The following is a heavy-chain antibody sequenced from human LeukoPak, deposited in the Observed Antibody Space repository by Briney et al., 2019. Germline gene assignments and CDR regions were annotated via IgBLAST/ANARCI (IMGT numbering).Heavy chain of an antibody. J-gene: IGHJ6*03. CDR3: ARDRLVYSSSWYYMDV. CDR2: INPNSGGT. V-gene: IGHV1-2*02. D-gene: IGHD6-13*01. Sequence: ASVKVSCKASGYTFTGYYMHWVRQAPGQGLEWMGWINPNSGGTNYAQKFQGRVTMTRDTSISTAYMELSRLRSDDTAVYYCARDRLVYSSSWYYMDVWGKGTTVTVSS. CDR1: GYTFTGYY.